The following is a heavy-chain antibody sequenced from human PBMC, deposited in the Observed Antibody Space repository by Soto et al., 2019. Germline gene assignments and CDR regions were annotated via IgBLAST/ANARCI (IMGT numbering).Heavy chain of an antibody. CDR3: ARDTPGYGSGSYYNIPGY. CDR2: ISAYNGNT. CDR1: GYTFTSYG. V-gene: IGHV1-18*01. D-gene: IGHD3-10*01. Sequence: GASVKVSCKASGYTFTSYGISWVRQAPGQGLEWMGWISAYNGNTNYAQKLQGRVTMTTDTSTSTAYMELRSLRSDDTAVYYCARDTPGYGSGSYYNIPGYWGQGTLVTVSS. J-gene: IGHJ4*02.